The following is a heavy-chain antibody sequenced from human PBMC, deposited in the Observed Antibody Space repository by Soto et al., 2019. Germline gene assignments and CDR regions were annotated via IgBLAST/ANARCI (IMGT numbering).Heavy chain of an antibody. CDR1: GGSISSNY. D-gene: IGHD6-13*01. Sequence: PSETLSLTCTVSGGSISSNYWTWIRQPPGKGLEWIGYVYNSGSTNYNPSLKSRFTISEDTSKSQFSLTVNSMTAAETAVYYCARYRREAVAGYTLDNWGQGMLVTVSS. CDR2: VYNSGST. CDR3: ARYRREAVAGYTLDN. J-gene: IGHJ4*02. V-gene: IGHV4-59*01.